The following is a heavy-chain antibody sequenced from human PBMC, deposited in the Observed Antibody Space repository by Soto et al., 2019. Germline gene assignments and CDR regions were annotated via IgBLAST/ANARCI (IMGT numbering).Heavy chain of an antibody. V-gene: IGHV3-15*01. Sequence: EVQLVESGGGLVKPGGSLRLSCAAYGFTFSNAWMSWVRQAPGKGLEWVGRIKSKTDGGTTDYAAPVKGRITISREDSKNTLYLQMNSLKTEDTAVYYCTTDPDYYHSSADFDYWGQGTLVTVSS. CDR2: IKSKTDGGTT. CDR3: TTDPDYYHSSADFDY. D-gene: IGHD3-22*01. CDR1: GFTFSNAW. J-gene: IGHJ4*02.